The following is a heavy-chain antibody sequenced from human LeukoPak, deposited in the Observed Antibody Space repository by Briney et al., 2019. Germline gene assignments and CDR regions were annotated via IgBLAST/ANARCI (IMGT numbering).Heavy chain of an antibody. CDR3: ATGEVLQFDY. Sequence: SETLSLTCTVSGGSISSSSYYWGWIRQPPGKGLEWIGSIYYSGSTYYNPTLKSRVTISVDTSKNQFSLKLSSVTAADTAVYYCATGEVLQFDYWGQGTLVTVSS. D-gene: IGHD3-10*01. V-gene: IGHV4-39*01. CDR2: IYYSGST. CDR1: GGSISSSSYY. J-gene: IGHJ4*02.